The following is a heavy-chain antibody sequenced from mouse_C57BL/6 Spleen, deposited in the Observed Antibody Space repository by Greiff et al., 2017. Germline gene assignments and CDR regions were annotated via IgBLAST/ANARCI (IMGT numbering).Heavy chain of an antibody. Sequence: VQLQQPGAELVKPGASVKMSCKASGYTFTSYWITWVKQRPGQGLEWIGDIYPGSGSTNYNEQFKSKATLTVDTSYSPAYMQISRLTSEDYSVVYCARCEYGIYYYAMDYWGQGTSVTVSS. CDR1: GYTFTSYW. CDR3: ARCEYGIYYYAMDY. CDR2: IYPGSGST. D-gene: IGHD1-1*01. J-gene: IGHJ4*01. V-gene: IGHV1-55*01.